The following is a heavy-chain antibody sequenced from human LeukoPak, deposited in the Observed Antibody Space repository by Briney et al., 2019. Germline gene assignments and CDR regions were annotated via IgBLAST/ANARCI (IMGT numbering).Heavy chain of an antibody. V-gene: IGHV3-7*01. CDR2: INHNGNVN. CDR1: GFTFSSYW. D-gene: IGHD3-10*01. CDR3: AREGYYGSGSPPSLYLDY. J-gene: IGHJ4*02. Sequence: GSLRLSCAASGFTFSSYWMNWARQAPGKGLEWVASINHNGNVNYYVDSVKGRFTISRDNSRSTLYLQMNSLGPEDTAIYYCAREGYYGSGSPPSLYLDYWGQGTLVTVSS.